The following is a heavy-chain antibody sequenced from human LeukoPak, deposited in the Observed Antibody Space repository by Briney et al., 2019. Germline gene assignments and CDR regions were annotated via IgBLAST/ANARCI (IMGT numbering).Heavy chain of an antibody. J-gene: IGHJ6*03. V-gene: IGHV4-61*02. CDR1: GGSISSGSYY. Sequence: KSSETLSLTCTVSGGSISSGSYYWSWIRQPAGKGLEWIGRIYTSGSTNYNPSLKSRVTISVDTSKNQFSLKLSSVTAADTAVYYCASGYDFWSGYRLEGDYYYYMDVWGKGTTVTVSS. CDR2: IYTSGST. CDR3: ASGYDFWSGYRLEGDYYYYMDV. D-gene: IGHD3-3*01.